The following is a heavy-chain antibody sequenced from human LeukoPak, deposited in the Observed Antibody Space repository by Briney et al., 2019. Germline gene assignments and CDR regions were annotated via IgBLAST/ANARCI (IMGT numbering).Heavy chain of an antibody. V-gene: IGHV3-30*04. CDR3: ARVYSGYGLYSSSWYYYYGMDV. Sequence: GGSLRLSCAASGFTFSSYAMHWVRQAPGKGLEWVAVISYDGSNKYYADSVKGRFTISRDNSKNTLYLQMNSLRAEDTAVYYCARVYSGYGLYSSSWYYYYGMDVWGKGTTLTVSS. CDR1: GFTFSSYA. D-gene: IGHD6-13*01. CDR2: ISYDGSNK. J-gene: IGHJ6*04.